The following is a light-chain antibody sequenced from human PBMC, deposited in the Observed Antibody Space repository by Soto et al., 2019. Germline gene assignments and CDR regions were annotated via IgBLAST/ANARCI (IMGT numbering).Light chain of an antibody. J-gene: IGKJ5*01. Sequence: DIQMTQSPSSVSASVGDRVTMTCRASQGISTNLAWYQQKPGKAPKLLIYAASSLQSGVPPRFSGSGSGTDFTLTISSLQPEDFAVYYCLQANRVPLSFGQGTRLVIK. CDR2: AAS. CDR3: LQANRVPLS. CDR1: QGISTN. V-gene: IGKV1-12*01.